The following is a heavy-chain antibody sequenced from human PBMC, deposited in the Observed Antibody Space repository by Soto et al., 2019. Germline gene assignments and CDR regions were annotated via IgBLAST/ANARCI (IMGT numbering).Heavy chain of an antibody. Sequence: GGSLRLSCAASGFTFSSYSMNWVRQAPGKGLEWVSSISSSSSYIYYADSVKGRFTISRDNAKNSLYLQMNSLRAEDTAVYYCARGSSSGYYYYYMDVWGKGTTVTSP. D-gene: IGHD6-6*01. CDR3: ARGSSSGYYYYYMDV. CDR1: GFTFSSYS. V-gene: IGHV3-21*01. CDR2: ISSSSSYI. J-gene: IGHJ6*03.